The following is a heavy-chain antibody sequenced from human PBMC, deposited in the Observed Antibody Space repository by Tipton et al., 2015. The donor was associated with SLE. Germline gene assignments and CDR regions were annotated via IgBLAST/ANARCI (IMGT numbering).Heavy chain of an antibody. CDR1: GGSFSGYY. Sequence: TLSLTCAVYGGSFSGYYWSWIRQPPGKGLEWIGEINHSGSTNYNPSLKSRVTMSVDKSKNQFSLKLSSVTVADTAVYYCASSYRSSSSYEHLGDFPLFFYYGMDVWGQGTTVTVSS. V-gene: IGHV4-34*01. CDR2: INHSGST. CDR3: ASSYRSSSSYEHLGDFPLFFYYGMDV. D-gene: IGHD6-6*01. J-gene: IGHJ6*02.